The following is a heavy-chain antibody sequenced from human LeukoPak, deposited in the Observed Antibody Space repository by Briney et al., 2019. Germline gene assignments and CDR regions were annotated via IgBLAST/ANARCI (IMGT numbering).Heavy chain of an antibody. Sequence: SVKVSCKASGGTLSSYAISWVRQAPGQGLGWMGGIIPIFGTANYAQKFQGRVTITADESTSTAYMELSSLRSEDTAVYYCARSHSSGWSIFDYWGQGTLVTVSS. V-gene: IGHV1-69*13. J-gene: IGHJ4*02. CDR2: IIPIFGTA. CDR3: ARSHSSGWSIFDY. D-gene: IGHD6-19*01. CDR1: GGTLSSYA.